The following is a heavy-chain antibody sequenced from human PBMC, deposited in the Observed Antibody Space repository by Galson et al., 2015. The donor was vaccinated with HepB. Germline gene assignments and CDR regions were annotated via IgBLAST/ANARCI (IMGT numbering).Heavy chain of an antibody. D-gene: IGHD3-22*01. V-gene: IGHV3-21*01. CDR3: ARGNYYDSSGYYLGGYYYFDY. J-gene: IGHJ4*02. CDR2: ISSSSIYI. Sequence: SLRLSCAASGFTFSTYTMNWVRQAPGKGLEWVSSISSSSIYIYYADSVKGRFTISRDNAKNSLYLQMNSLRAEDTAVYYCARGNYYDSSGYYLGGYYYFDYWGQGTLVTVSS. CDR1: GFTFSTYT.